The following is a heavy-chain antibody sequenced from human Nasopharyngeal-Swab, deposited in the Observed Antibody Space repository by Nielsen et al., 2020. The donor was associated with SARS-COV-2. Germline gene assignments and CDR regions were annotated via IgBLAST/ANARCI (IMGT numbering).Heavy chain of an antibody. CDR2: INHSEST. V-gene: IGHV4-34*01. D-gene: IGHD4-23*01. CDR1: GGSFSGYY. Sequence: SETLSLTCAVYGGSFSGYYWSWIRQPPGKGLEWIGEINHSESTNYNPSLKSRVTISVDTSKNQFSLKLSSVTAADTAVYYCATLPIQAGFRTVVTPSGYWGQGTLVTVSS. J-gene: IGHJ4*02. CDR3: ATLPIQAGFRTVVTPSGY.